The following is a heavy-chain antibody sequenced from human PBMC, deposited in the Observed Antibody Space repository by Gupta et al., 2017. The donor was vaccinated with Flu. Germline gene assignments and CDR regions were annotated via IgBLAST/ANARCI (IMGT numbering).Heavy chain of an antibody. CDR1: RFSFSGYW. CDR3: FAGHYFGS. D-gene: IGHD3-9*01. V-gene: IGHV3-7*01. J-gene: IGHJ4*02. CDR2: IKHDGSEA. Sequence: EFGGGVVHPGGSLRLSCTASRFSFSGYWMNWIRRAPGKGLGWVANIKHDGSEAFYASSVKGRFTISRDSARNSVFLQMNNLRTEDAAVYYCFAGHYFGSWGQGTQVTVSS.